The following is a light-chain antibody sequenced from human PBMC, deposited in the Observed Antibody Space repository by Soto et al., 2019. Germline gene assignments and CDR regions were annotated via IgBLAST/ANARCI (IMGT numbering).Light chain of an antibody. J-gene: IGLJ3*02. V-gene: IGLV2-11*01. CDR2: NVN. Sequence: QSVLIQPPSVSGSPGQSVTISCTGTSSDVGSYDYVSWYQQHPGTVPKPMIYNVNTRPSGVPDRFSGSKSDTSASLAISGLQSQDEADYYCAAWDDSLNGPVFGGGTQLTVL. CDR3: AAWDDSLNGPV. CDR1: SSDVGSYDY.